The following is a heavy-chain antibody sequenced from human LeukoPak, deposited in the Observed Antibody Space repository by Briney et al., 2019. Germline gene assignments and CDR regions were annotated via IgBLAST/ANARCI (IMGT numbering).Heavy chain of an antibody. D-gene: IGHD2-15*01. J-gene: IGHJ1*01. V-gene: IGHV3-33*01. CDR3: ARDRYCSGGSCCCPSLTGYFQH. CDR1: GFTFSSYG. Sequence: GGSLRLSCAAYGFTFSSYGMHWVRQAPGKGVEWVAVIRYDGSNKYYADNVKGRFTISRDNSKNTLYLQMNSLRAEDTAVYYCARDRYCSGGSCCCPSLTGYFQHWGQGTLVTVSS. CDR2: IRYDGSNK.